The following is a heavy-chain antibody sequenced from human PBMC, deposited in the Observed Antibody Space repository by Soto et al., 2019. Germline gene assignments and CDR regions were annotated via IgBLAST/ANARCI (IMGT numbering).Heavy chain of an antibody. D-gene: IGHD6-13*01. J-gene: IGHJ4*02. CDR2: VSGSGLYT. V-gene: IGHV3-23*01. CDR1: GFTFDTYA. Sequence: EVQLLESGGGLVQPGGSLRLSCVASGFTFDTYAISWVRQAPGKGLEWVSTVSGSGLYTYYTDSVKGRFTISRDNPRNTLYLQMYSLRLEDTAVYFCAKDLIAATGTPSYYFDSWGQGTLVTVSS. CDR3: AKDLIAATGTPSYYFDS.